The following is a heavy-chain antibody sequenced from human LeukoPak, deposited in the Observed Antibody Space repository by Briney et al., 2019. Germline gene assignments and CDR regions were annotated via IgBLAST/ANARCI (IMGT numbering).Heavy chain of an antibody. CDR2: IKSDGST. V-gene: IGHV3-74*01. D-gene: IGHD3-22*01. J-gene: IGHJ1*01. CDR1: GFTFSSYW. Sequence: PGGSLGLSCAASGFTFSSYWMHWVRQAPGKGLVWVSRIKSDGSTRYADSVKGRFTISRDNAKNTVSLQMNSLRAEDTGVYYCARAPSEIGGYYPEYFRHWGQGTLVTVS. CDR3: ARAPSEIGGYYPEYFRH.